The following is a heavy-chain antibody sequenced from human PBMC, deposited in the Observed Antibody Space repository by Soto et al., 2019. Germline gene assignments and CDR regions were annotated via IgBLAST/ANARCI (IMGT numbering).Heavy chain of an antibody. V-gene: IGHV3-20*01. CDR1: GFTFDDYG. D-gene: IGHD3-3*01. CDR2: INWNGGST. J-gene: IGHJ5*02. Sequence: EVQLVESGGGVVRPGGSLRLSCAASGFTFDDYGMSWVRQAPGKGLERVSGINWNGGSTGYADSVKGRFTISRDNAKNTLYLQINSLRAEDTALYHCERDPTPFITIFGVETWFDPWGQGTLVTVSS. CDR3: ERDPTPFITIFGVETWFDP.